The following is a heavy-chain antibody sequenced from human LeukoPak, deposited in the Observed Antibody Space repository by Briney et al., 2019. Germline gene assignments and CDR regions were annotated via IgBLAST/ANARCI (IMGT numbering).Heavy chain of an antibody. V-gene: IGHV4-34*01. D-gene: IGHD6-13*01. J-gene: IGHJ1*01. CDR2: INHSGST. CDR1: GGSFSGYY. Sequence: PSETLSLTCAAYGGSFSGYYWSWIRQPPGKGLEWNGEINHSGSTNYNPSLKSRVTISVDTSKNQFSLKLSSVTAADTAVYYCARRSSWTNYEYFQHWGQGTLVTVSS. CDR3: ARRSSWTNYEYFQH.